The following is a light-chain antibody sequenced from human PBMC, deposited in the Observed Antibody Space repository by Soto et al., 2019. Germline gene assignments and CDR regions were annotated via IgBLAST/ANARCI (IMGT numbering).Light chain of an antibody. Sequence: DIVLSLSPGTLSLSKGERATLYCRASQSVSSNHLAWYQQKPGQAPRLLIYGASTRATGIPDRFSGSGSGTDFTLTISSLEPEDFAVYYCQQRSNWPPRTFGQGTKVDIK. V-gene: IGKV3D-20*02. CDR3: QQRSNWPPRT. J-gene: IGKJ1*01. CDR2: GAS. CDR1: QSVSSN.